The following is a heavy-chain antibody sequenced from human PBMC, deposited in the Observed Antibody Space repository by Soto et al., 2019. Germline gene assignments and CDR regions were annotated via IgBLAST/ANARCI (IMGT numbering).Heavy chain of an antibody. J-gene: IGHJ3*02. CDR2: IIPIFGTA. V-gene: IGHV1-69*13. CDR3: ARDEELHAFDI. D-gene: IGHD1-7*01. Sequence: ASVKVSCKASGGTFSSYAISWVRQAPGQGLEWMGEIIPIFGTANYAQKFQGRVTITADESTSTAYMELSSLRSEDTAVYYCARDEELHAFDIWGQGTMVTVSS. CDR1: GGTFSSYA.